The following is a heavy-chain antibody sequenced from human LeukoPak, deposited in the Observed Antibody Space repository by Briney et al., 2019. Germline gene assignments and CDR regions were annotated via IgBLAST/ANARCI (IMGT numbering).Heavy chain of an antibody. V-gene: IGHV1-2*02. J-gene: IGHJ6*03. Sequence: ASVKVSCKASGYTFTGYYMRWVRQAPGQGLEWMGWINPNSGGTNYAQKFQGRVTMTRDTSISTAYMELSRLRSDDTAVYYCARAREYYYYYMDVWGKGTTVTVSS. CDR2: INPNSGGT. CDR1: GYTFTGYY. CDR3: ARAREYYYYYMDV.